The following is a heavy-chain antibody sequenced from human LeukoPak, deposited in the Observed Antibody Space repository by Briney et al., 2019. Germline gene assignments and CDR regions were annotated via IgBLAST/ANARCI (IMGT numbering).Heavy chain of an antibody. CDR2: INHSGST. D-gene: IGHD3-3*01. CDR3: ARGCAYYDFWSGYYGNWFDP. Sequence: TSETLSLTCAVYGGSFSGYYRNWIRQPPGKGLEWIGEINHSGSTNYNPSLKSRVTISVDTSKNQFSLKLSSVTAADTAVYYCARGCAYYDFWSGYYGNWFDPWGQGTLVTVSS. V-gene: IGHV4-34*01. CDR1: GGSFSGYY. J-gene: IGHJ5*02.